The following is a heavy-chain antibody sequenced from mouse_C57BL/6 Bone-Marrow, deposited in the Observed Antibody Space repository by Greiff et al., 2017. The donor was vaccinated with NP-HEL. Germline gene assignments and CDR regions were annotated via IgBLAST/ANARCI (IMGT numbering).Heavy chain of an antibody. Sequence: EVQLQQSGPELVKPGASVKISCKASGYTFTDYYMNWVKQSHGKSLEWIGDINPNNGGTSYNQKFKGKATLTVDKSSSTAYMELRSLTSEDSAVYYGAREWTTVVGNYWGQGTTLTVSS. CDR1: GYTFTDYY. V-gene: IGHV1-26*01. CDR3: AREWTTVVGNY. D-gene: IGHD1-1*01. J-gene: IGHJ2*01. CDR2: INPNNGGT.